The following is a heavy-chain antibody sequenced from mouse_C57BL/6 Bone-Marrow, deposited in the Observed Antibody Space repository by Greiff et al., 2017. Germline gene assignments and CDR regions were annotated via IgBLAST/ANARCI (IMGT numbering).Heavy chain of an antibody. Sequence: EVKLVESGGGLVQPKGSLKLSCAASGFTFNTYAMHWVRQAPGKGLVLVSRLRSKSSNYATYYADSVKDRFTISRDDSQRMLYLQMNNLKTEDTAMYYGVSEEVVAPYYAMDYWGQGTLVTVSS. CDR1: GFTFNTYA. CDR3: VSEEVVAPYYAMDY. CDR2: LRSKSSNYAT. D-gene: IGHD1-1*01. V-gene: IGHV10-3*01. J-gene: IGHJ4*01.